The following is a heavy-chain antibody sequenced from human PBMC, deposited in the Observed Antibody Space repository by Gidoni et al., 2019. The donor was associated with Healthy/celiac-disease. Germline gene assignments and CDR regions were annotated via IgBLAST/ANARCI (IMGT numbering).Heavy chain of an antibody. D-gene: IGHD2-15*01. CDR2: ISGSGGST. CDR1: GFTFSSYA. V-gene: IGHV3-23*01. Sequence: EVQLLESGGGLVQPGGSLRLSCAASGFTFSSYAMRWVRQAPGQGLEWVSAISGSGGSTYYADSVKGRFTISRDNSKNTLYLQMNSLRAEDTAVYYCAKVGGYCSGGSCYSRWFDPWGQGTLVTVSS. J-gene: IGHJ5*02. CDR3: AKVGGYCSGGSCYSRWFDP.